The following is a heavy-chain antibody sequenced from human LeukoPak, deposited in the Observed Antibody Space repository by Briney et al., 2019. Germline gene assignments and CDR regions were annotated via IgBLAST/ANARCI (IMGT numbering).Heavy chain of an antibody. CDR1: GGSISSYY. V-gene: IGHV4-34*01. CDR3: ARGRTYYYGSGSYSSGMDV. Sequence: SETLSLTCTVSGGSISSYYWSWIRQPPGKGLEWIGEINHSGSTNYNPSLKSRVTISVDTSKNQFSLKLSSVTAADTAVYYCARGRTYYYGSGSYSSGMDVWGQGTTVTVSS. CDR2: INHSGST. D-gene: IGHD3-10*01. J-gene: IGHJ6*02.